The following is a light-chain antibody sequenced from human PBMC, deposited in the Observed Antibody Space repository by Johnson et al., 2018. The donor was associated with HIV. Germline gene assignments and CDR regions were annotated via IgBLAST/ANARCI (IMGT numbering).Light chain of an antibody. V-gene: IGLV1-51*02. CDR2: ENN. CDR1: NSNIGNNY. CDR3: GTWDSSLSAYV. J-gene: IGLJ1*01. Sequence: QSVLTQPPSVSAAPGQKINISCSGSNSNIGNNYVSWYQQLPGAAPKLLIYENNKRPSGIPDRFSGSKSGTSATLGITGLQTGDEADYYCGTWDSSLSAYVIGTGTKVTVL.